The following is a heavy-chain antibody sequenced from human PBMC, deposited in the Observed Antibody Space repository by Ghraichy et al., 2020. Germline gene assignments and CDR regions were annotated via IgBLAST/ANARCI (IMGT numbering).Heavy chain of an antibody. V-gene: IGHV4-30-2*01. CDR1: GGSISSGGYS. Sequence: SQTLSLTCAVSGGSISSGGYSWSWIRQPPGKGLEWIGYIYHSGSTYYNPSLKSRVTISVDRSKNQFSLKLSSVTAADTAVYYCARVEKYYFDYWGQGTLVTVSS. J-gene: IGHJ4*02. CDR2: IYHSGST. CDR3: ARVEKYYFDY.